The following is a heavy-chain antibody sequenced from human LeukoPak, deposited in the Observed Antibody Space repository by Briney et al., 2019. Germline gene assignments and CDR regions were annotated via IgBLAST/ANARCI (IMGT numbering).Heavy chain of an antibody. CDR3: ARFALEKRWLQEDYYYGMDV. V-gene: IGHV3-48*04. D-gene: IGHD5-24*01. CDR1: GFTFSSYS. Sequence: HAGGSLRLSCAASGFTFSSYSMNWVRQAPGKGLEWVSYISSSSSTIYYADSVKGRFTISRDNAKNSLYLQMNSLRAEDTAVYYCARFALEKRWLQEDYYYGMDVWGQGTTVTVSS. CDR2: ISSSSSTI. J-gene: IGHJ6*02.